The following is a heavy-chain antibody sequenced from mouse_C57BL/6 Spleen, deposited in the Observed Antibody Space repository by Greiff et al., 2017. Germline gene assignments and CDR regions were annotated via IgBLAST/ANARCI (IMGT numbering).Heavy chain of an antibody. D-gene: IGHD2-3*01. CDR1: GYTFTSYW. J-gene: IGHJ4*01. Sequence: QVQLQQPGAELVKPGASVKLSCKASGYTFTSYWMQWVKQRPGPGLEWIGEIDPSDSYTNDNQKFKGKATLTVDTSSSTAYMQLSSLTSEDSAVYYCARWDGYYDYAMDYWGQGTSVTVSS. V-gene: IGHV1-50*01. CDR3: ARWDGYYDYAMDY. CDR2: IDPSDSYT.